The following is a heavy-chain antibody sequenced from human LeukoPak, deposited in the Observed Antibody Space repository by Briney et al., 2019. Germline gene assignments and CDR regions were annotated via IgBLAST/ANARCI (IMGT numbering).Heavy chain of an antibody. CDR2: IYSDGST. J-gene: IGHJ4*02. CDR1: GFTVSSNY. D-gene: IGHD2-15*01. Sequence: GESLRLSCAASGFTVSSNYMSWVRQAPGKGLEWVSVIYSDGSTFHADSVKGRFTISRDNSKNTLYLQMNSLRAEDTAVYYCARAPVVGQGGYWGQGTLVTVSS. V-gene: IGHV3-53*01. CDR3: ARAPVVGQGGY.